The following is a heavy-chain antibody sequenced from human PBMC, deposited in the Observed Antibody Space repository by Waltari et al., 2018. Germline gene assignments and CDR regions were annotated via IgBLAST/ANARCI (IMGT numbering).Heavy chain of an antibody. CDR3: AKGFEDLLPFDH. J-gene: IGHJ4*02. D-gene: IGHD2-21*01. V-gene: IGHV3-23*04. CDR2: SSDGGVYT. CDR1: GLTSFTYV. Sequence: EVQLVESGGGLVQPGGSLRLSCAASGLTSFTYVISWVRQAPGKGLEWISASSDGGVYTYYADSVEGRFTISRDSSKNTIYLQMNSLRVEDTALYYCAKGFEDLLPFDHWGQGTQVTVSS.